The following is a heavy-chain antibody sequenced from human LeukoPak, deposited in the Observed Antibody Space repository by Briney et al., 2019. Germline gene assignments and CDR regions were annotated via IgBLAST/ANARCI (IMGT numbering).Heavy chain of an antibody. J-gene: IGHJ5*02. CDR2: INPNSGGT. V-gene: IGHV1-2*02. CDR3: ARTNYHDTSGASNWFDP. CDR1: GYTFTGYY. Sequence: ASVKVSCKASGYTFTGYYMHWVRQAPGQGLEWMGWINPNSGGTNYAQKFQGRVTMTRDTSINTAYMELSRLRSEDTAVYYCARTNYHDTSGASNWFDPWGQGTLVTVSS. D-gene: IGHD3-22*01.